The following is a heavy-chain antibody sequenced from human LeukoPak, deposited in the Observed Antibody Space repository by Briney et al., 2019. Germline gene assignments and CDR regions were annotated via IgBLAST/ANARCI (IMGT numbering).Heavy chain of an antibody. CDR3: VKPATYYYDSSAFDY. J-gene: IGHJ4*02. CDR2: IWYDGSNK. D-gene: IGHD3-22*01. CDR1: GYTFTGYY. V-gene: IGHV3-33*06. Sequence: SCKASGYTFTGYYMHWVRQAPGKGLEWVAVIWYDGSNKYYADSVKGRFTISRDNSKNTLYLQMNSLRAEDTAVYYCVKPATYYYDSSAFDYWGQGTLVTVSS.